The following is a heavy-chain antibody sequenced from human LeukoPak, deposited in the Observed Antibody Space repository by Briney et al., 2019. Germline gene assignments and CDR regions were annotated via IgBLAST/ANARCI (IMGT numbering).Heavy chain of an antibody. CDR1: GGSISSGGYY. CDR2: IYYSGGT. D-gene: IGHD3-3*01. J-gene: IGHJ2*01. Sequence: SQTLSLTCTVSGGSISSGGYYWSWIRQHPGKGLEWIGYIYYSGGTYYNPSLKSRVTISVDTSKNQFSLKLSSVTAADTAVYYCARGLTEITIFGVAISRDWYFDLWGRGTLVTVSS. V-gene: IGHV4-31*02. CDR3: ARGLTEITIFGVAISRDWYFDL.